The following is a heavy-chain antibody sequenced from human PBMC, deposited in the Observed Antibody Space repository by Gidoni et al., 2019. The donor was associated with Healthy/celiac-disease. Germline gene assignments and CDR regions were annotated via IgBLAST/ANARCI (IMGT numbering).Heavy chain of an antibody. V-gene: IGHV4-34*01. D-gene: IGHD3-10*01. J-gene: IGHJ4*02. CDR3: ATYYYGSGSYRYFDY. Sequence: QVQLQQWGAGLLKPSETLSLTCAVYGGSFSGYYWSWIRQPPGKGLEWIGEINHSGSTNYTPSLKSRVTISVDTSKNQFSLKLSSVTAADTAVYYCATYYYGSGSYRYFDYWGQGTLVTVSS. CDR1: GGSFSGYY. CDR2: INHSGST.